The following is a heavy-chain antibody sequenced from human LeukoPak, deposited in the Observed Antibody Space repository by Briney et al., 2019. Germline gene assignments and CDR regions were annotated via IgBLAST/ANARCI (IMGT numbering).Heavy chain of an antibody. CDR2: IKSKTDGGTT. D-gene: IGHD4-17*01. V-gene: IGHV3-15*01. Sequence: GGSLRLSCAASGFTFSNAWMSWVRQAPGKGLEWVGRIKSKTDGGTTVYAAPVKGRFTISRDDSKTTLYLQMNSLKTEDTAVYYCTTDVETVTPLLYYYYGMDVWGQGTTVTVSS. J-gene: IGHJ6*02. CDR1: GFTFSNAW. CDR3: TTDVETVTPLLYYYYGMDV.